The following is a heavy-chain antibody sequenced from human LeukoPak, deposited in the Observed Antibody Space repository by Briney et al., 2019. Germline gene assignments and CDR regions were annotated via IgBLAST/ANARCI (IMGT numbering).Heavy chain of an antibody. J-gene: IGHJ6*03. CDR1: GFTVSSNY. CDR3: AGYSGRYPYYMDV. Sequence: GGSLRLSCAASGFTVSSNYMTWVRQAPGKGLEGVSVMYTLGNTYYADSVRGRFTISRDNSKNTLYLQMNSLRAEDTAVYYCAGYSGRYPYYMDVWGKGTTVTVSS. V-gene: IGHV3-66*01. D-gene: IGHD1-26*01. CDR2: MYTLGNT.